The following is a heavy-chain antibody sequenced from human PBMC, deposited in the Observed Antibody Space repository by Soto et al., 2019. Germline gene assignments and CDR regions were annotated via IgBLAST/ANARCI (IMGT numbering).Heavy chain of an antibody. D-gene: IGHD2-21*01. Sequence: QVQLVQSGAELKKPGSSGKVSCEASGGSFTSYSFTWLRQAPGQGLEWMGRIIPIQGKANYALKFQDRVTITADRSTRTVYMELTSLRPEDTAVYFCAKSLLFVDHGYMDVWGKGTTVTVSS. J-gene: IGHJ6*03. V-gene: IGHV1-69*02. CDR1: GGSFTSYS. CDR2: IIPIQGKA. CDR3: AKSLLFVDHGYMDV.